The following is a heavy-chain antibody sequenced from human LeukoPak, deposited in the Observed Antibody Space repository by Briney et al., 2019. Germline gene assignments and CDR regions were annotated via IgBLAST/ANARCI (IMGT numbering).Heavy chain of an antibody. CDR2: IYSGGST. CDR3: ARERGHFFDY. V-gene: IGHV3-53*01. J-gene: IGHJ4*02. CDR1: GFTVSSNY. Sequence: GGSLRLSCAVSGFTVSSNYMSWVRQAPGKGLEWVSVIYSGGSTYYADSVKGRFTISRDNSKNTLYLQMDSLRAEDTAVYYCARERGHFFDYWGQGTLVTVSS.